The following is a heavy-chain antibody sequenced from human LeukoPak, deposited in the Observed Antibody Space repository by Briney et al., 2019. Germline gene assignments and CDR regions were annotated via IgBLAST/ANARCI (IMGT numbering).Heavy chain of an antibody. V-gene: IGHV4-61*05. CDR2: IYYSGST. J-gene: IGHJ5*02. Sequence: PSETLSLTCTVSGGSISSSSYYWGWIRQPPGKGLEWIGYIYYSGSTNYNPSLKSRVTISVDTSKNQFSLKLSSVTAADTAVYYCARVSSSDTTGWFDPWGQGTLVTVSS. CDR3: ARVSSSDTTGWFDP. D-gene: IGHD5-18*01. CDR1: GGSISSSSYY.